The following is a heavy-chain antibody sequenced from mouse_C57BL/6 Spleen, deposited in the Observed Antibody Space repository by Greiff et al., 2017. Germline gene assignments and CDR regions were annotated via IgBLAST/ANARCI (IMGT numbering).Heavy chain of an antibody. CDR3: AREATGVPPYYFDY. CDR2: ISSGGSYT. Sequence: EVQGVESGGDLVKPGGSLKLSCAASGFTFSSYGMSWVRQTPDKRLEWVATISSGGSYTYYPDSVKGRFTISRDNAKNTLYLQMSSLKSEDTAMYYCAREATGVPPYYFDYWGQGTTLTVSS. V-gene: IGHV5-6*01. J-gene: IGHJ2*01. CDR1: GFTFSSYG.